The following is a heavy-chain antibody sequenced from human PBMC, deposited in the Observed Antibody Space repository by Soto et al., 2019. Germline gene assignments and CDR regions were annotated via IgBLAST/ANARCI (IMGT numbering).Heavy chain of an antibody. CDR1: GYSFTSHT. D-gene: IGHD5-12*01. V-gene: IGHV1-3*01. CDR2: INGGNGDT. J-gene: IGHJ5*01. CDR3: AVVAYSGWPDS. Sequence: ASVKVSCKASGYSFTSHTLHWVRQAPGQRPEWMAWINGGNGDTKYSPNFQDRVIVTRDTSATTGYMELSSLRPEDTAVYYCAVVAYSGWPDSWGQGTLVTVSS.